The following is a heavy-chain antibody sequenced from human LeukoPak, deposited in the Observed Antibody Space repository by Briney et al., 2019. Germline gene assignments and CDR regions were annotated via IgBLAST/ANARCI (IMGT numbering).Heavy chain of an antibody. J-gene: IGHJ3*02. Sequence: GGSLRLSCAASGFTFSSYSMNWVRQAPGKGLEWVSFISGSSSIIHYADSVKGRFTISRDNAKNSLFLQMNSLRAEDTAVYYCARSGTTYYYDSGSRIWGQGTMVTVSS. V-gene: IGHV3-48*04. CDR1: GFTFSSYS. CDR2: ISGSSSII. D-gene: IGHD3-22*01. CDR3: ARSGTTYYYDSGSRI.